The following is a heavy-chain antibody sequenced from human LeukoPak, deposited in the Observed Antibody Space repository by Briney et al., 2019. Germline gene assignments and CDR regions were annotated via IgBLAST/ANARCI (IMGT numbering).Heavy chain of an antibody. CDR1: GYTFTGYY. CDR2: INPNSGGT. CDR3: ASLERITTPEGAFDI. V-gene: IGHV1-2*02. Sequence: ASVKVSCKASGYTFTGYYMHWVRQAPGQGLEWMGWINPNSGGTNYAQKFQGRVTMTRDTSISTAYMELSRLRSDDTAVYYCASLERITTPEGAFDIWGQGTMVTVSS. J-gene: IGHJ3*02. D-gene: IGHD3-3*01.